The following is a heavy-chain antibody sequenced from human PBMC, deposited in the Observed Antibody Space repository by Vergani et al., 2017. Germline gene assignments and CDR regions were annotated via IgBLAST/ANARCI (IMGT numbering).Heavy chain of an antibody. CDR1: GVSVTDYN. CDR2: LSTTGGA. Sequence: QAQLQESCPGLVKPSETLSLTCHVFGVSVTDYNCNWIRQAPGKGLGWIGSLSTTGGATYARHNPSLKSRVSISVDTSKSQFSLRLTSVTAADSAIYYCAGDTHSWQKADRWGQGLLVSVSS. V-gene: IGHV4-59*02. CDR3: AGDTHSWQKADR. J-gene: IGHJ5*02. D-gene: IGHD6-13*01.